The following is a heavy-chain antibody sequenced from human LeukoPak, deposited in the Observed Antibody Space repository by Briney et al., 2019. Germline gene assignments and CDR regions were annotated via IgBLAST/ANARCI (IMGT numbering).Heavy chain of an antibody. J-gene: IGHJ6*03. D-gene: IGHD3-10*01. Sequence: ASVKVSCKASGYTFTGHYMHWVRQAPGQRLEWMGWINPNSGGTNYAQKFQGSVTMTRDTSISTAYMELSRLRSDDTAVYYCARGDYYGSGSYYNSYYYYMDVWGKGTTVTVSS. CDR3: ARGDYYGSGSYYNSYYYYMDV. V-gene: IGHV1-2*02. CDR1: GYTFTGHY. CDR2: INPNSGGT.